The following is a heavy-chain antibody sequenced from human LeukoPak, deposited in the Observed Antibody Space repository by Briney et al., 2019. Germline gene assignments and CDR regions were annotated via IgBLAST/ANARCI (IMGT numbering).Heavy chain of an antibody. CDR2: IKQDGSEK. CDR3: AKGDRQYYFDY. J-gene: IGHJ4*02. V-gene: IGHV3-7*01. D-gene: IGHD2-21*01. Sequence: GGSLRLSCAASGFTFSSYWMSWVRQAPGKGLEWVANIKQDGSEKYYVDSVKGRFTISRDNAKNSLYLQMNSLRAEDTAVYYCAKGDRQYYFDYWGQGTLVTVSS. CDR1: GFTFSSYW.